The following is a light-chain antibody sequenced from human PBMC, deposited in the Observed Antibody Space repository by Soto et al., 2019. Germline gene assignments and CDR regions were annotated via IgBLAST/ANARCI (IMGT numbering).Light chain of an antibody. CDR3: ASYTSTSTYV. V-gene: IGLV2-14*01. Sequence: QSVLTQPASVSGSPGQSITISCTGTGSDVGGYDYVSWYQHHPGKAPKLMIYAVSNRPSGVSNRFSGSKSGNTASLTISGLQADDESDYYCASYTSTSTYVFGTRTKVTV. J-gene: IGLJ1*01. CDR2: AVS. CDR1: GSDVGGYDY.